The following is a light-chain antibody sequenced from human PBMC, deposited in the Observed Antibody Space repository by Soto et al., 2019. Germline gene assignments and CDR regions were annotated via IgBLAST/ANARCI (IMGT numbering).Light chain of an antibody. CDR3: QQYGSAPYS. Sequence: EVVLTQSPGTLSLSPGERATLSCRASQSVSLNYLAWYQQKPGQTPRLLIYGASSRATGIPDRFSGSGSGTDFNITIGRLEPEDFAVYYCQQYGSAPYSFGQGTKLEIK. CDR1: QSVSLNY. J-gene: IGKJ2*03. CDR2: GAS. V-gene: IGKV3-20*01.